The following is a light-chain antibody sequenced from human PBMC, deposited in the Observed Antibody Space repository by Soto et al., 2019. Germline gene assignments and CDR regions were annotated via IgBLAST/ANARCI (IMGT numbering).Light chain of an antibody. CDR3: SSYAGSNKV. J-gene: IGLJ3*02. Sequence: QSVLTQPPSASGSPGQSVTISCTGTSSDVGGYNYVSWYQQHPGKAPKLMIYEVNKRPSGVPDRFSGSKSGNTASLTVSGLQAEDEADYYCSSYAGSNKVFGGGTKADRP. CDR1: SSDVGGYNY. CDR2: EVN. V-gene: IGLV2-8*01.